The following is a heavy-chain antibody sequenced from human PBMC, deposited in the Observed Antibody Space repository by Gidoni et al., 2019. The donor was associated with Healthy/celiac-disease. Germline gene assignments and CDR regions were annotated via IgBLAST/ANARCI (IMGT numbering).Heavy chain of an antibody. V-gene: IGHV4-61*02. CDR1: GGSISSGSYY. Sequence: QVQLQESGPGLVKPSQTLSLTCTVSGGSISSGSYYWSWLRQPAGKGLEWIGRIYTSGSTNYNPSLKSRVTISVDTSKNQFSLKLSSVTAADTAVYYCARCRGSDFGVEPAGFDPWGQGTLVTVSS. J-gene: IGHJ5*02. CDR2: IYTSGST. D-gene: IGHD3-3*01. CDR3: ARCRGSDFGVEPAGFDP.